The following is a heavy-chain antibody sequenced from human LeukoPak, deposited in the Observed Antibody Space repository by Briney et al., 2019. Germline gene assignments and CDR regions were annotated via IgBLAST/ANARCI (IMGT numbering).Heavy chain of an antibody. J-gene: IGHJ4*02. Sequence: GGSLRLSCAASGFTFSSYAMNWVRQAPGKGLEWVSVISGSGDSTYYADSVKGRFTISRDNSKNTLYLQMNSLRAEDAAVYFCTTWVGAHFDFWGQGTLVTVSS. V-gene: IGHV3-23*01. CDR3: TTWVGAHFDF. CDR1: GFTFSSYA. CDR2: ISGSGDST. D-gene: IGHD1-26*01.